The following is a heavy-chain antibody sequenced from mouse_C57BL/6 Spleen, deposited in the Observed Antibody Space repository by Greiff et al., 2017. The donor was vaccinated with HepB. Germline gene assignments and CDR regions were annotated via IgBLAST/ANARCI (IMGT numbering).Heavy chain of an antibody. V-gene: IGHV1-55*01. CDR1: GYTFTSYW. CDR2: IYPGSGST. CDR3: ARGYYGSSYGY. J-gene: IGHJ2*01. Sequence: QVQLQQPGAELVKPGASVKMSCKASGYTFTSYWITWVKQRPGQGLEWIGDIYPGSGSTNYNEKFKSKATLTVDTTSSTAYMQLSSLASEDSAVYYCARGYYGSSYGYWGQGTTLTVSS. D-gene: IGHD1-1*01.